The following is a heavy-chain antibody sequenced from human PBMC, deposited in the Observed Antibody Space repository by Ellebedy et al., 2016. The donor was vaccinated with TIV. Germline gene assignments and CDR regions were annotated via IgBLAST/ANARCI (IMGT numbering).Heavy chain of an antibody. V-gene: IGHV1-8*02. D-gene: IGHD2-15*01. CDR2: MNPNSGNT. J-gene: IGHJ6*02. Sequence: ASVKVSCXASGGTFSSYAISWVRQAPGQGLEWMGWMNPNSGNTGYAQKFQGRVTMTRNTSISTAYMELRSLRSEDTAVYYCARGSSWWGNGMDVWGQGTTVTVSS. CDR3: ARGSSWWGNGMDV. CDR1: GGTFSSYA.